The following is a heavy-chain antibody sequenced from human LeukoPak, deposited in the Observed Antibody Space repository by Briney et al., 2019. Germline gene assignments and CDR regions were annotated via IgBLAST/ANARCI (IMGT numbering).Heavy chain of an antibody. Sequence: PGGSLRLSCAASGFICSAYGMHWVRQAPGNGLEWLAVIWYDGSSKYYADSVKGRFTISRDNSKNTLYMQMNNLRVEDTAVYYCARDNRYTGNYLDAFDIWGQGTLVTVSS. V-gene: IGHV3-33*01. CDR3: ARDNRYTGNYLDAFDI. J-gene: IGHJ3*02. D-gene: IGHD3-16*02. CDR1: GFICSAYG. CDR2: IWYDGSSK.